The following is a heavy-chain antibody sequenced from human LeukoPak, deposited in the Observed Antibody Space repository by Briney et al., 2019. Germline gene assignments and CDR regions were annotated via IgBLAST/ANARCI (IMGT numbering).Heavy chain of an antibody. J-gene: IGHJ6*03. CDR3: ARGPPRGKYYYMDV. Sequence: GGSLRLSCAASGFTFSSFDMHWVRQPTGQGLEWVSTIGTASDTYYPGSVEGRFTLSRDNAKNSLYLQMNSLTAGDTAVYYCARGPPRGKYYYMDVWGKGTTVNVSS. D-gene: IGHD1-1*01. CDR2: IGTASDT. V-gene: IGHV3-13*01. CDR1: GFTFSSFD.